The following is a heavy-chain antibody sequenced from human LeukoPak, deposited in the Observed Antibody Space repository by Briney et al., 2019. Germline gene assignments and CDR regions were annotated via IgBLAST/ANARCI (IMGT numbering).Heavy chain of an antibody. CDR1: GVSVSNNY. D-gene: IGHD3-9*01. CDR3: TTDLLRYFDWLRFDP. CDR2: IKSKTDGGTT. Sequence: GGSLRLSFAVSGVSVSNNYMSWVRQAPGKGLEWVGRIKSKTDGGTTDYAAPVKGRFTISRDDSENTLYLQMNSLKIEDTAVYYCTTDLLRYFDWLRFDPWGQGTLVTVSS. V-gene: IGHV3-15*01. J-gene: IGHJ5*02.